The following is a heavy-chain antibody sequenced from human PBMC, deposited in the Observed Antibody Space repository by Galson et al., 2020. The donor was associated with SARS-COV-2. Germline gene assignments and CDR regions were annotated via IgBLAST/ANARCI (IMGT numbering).Heavy chain of an antibody. CDR2: ISSSSSYI. Sequence: GGSLRLSCAASGSTFSSNSMNWARQPPGKGLEWVSSISSSSSYIYYADSVKGRFTISRDNAKSPLYLQMNSLRAEDAAVYYCARDRGIIGTTSVDYWGQGTLVTVSS. CDR3: ARDRGIIGTTSVDY. CDR1: GSTFSSNS. J-gene: IGHJ4*02. V-gene: IGHV3-21*01. D-gene: IGHD1-7*01.